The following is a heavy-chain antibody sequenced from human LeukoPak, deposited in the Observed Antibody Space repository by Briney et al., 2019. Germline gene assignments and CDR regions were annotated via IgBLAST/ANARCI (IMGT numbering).Heavy chain of an antibody. V-gene: IGHV4-59*01. CDR3: AREGRHSSGWYNWFDP. Sequence: SETLSLTCTVSGGSISSYYWSWIRQPPGKGLEWIGYIYYSGSTNYNPSLKSRVTISVDTSKNQFSLKLSSVTAADTAVYYCAREGRHSSGWYNWFDPWGQGTLDTVSS. J-gene: IGHJ5*02. CDR1: GGSISSYY. D-gene: IGHD6-19*01. CDR2: IYYSGST.